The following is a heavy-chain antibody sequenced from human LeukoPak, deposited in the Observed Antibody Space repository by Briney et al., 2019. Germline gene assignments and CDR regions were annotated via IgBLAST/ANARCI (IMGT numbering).Heavy chain of an antibody. Sequence: GGSLRLSCAASGFTFSSYSMNWVRQAPGKGLEWVSSISSSSSYIYYADSVKGRFTISRDNAKNSLYLQMNSLRAEDTAVYYCARVPAAIPDIYYYMDVWGKGTTVTISS. CDR2: ISSSSSYI. CDR1: GFTFSSYS. J-gene: IGHJ6*03. CDR3: ARVPAAIPDIYYYMDV. V-gene: IGHV3-21*01. D-gene: IGHD2-2*01.